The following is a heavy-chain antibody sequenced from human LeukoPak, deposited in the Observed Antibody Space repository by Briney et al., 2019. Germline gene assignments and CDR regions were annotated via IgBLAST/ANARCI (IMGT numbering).Heavy chain of an antibody. CDR1: GYTFTNYG. V-gene: IGHV1-18*01. Sequence: ASVKVSCKASGYTFTNYGINWVRQAPGQGLEWMGWISAYNGNTHYAQKFQDRATMTTDTSTGTAYMELRSLRGDDTAVYYCARTGRFIAVAGNADYWGQGTLVTVSP. J-gene: IGHJ4*02. CDR3: ARTGRFIAVAGNADY. D-gene: IGHD6-13*01. CDR2: ISAYNGNT.